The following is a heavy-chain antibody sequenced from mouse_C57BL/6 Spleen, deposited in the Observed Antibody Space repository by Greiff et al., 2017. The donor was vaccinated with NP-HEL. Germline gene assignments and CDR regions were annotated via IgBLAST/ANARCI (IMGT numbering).Heavy chain of an antibody. CDR3: ARNYYGSSYGYAMDY. D-gene: IGHD1-1*01. Sequence: VQLKQSGPELVKPGASVKIPCKASGYTFTDYNMDWVKQSHGKSLEWIGDINPNNGGTIYNQKFKGKATLTVDKSSSTAYMELRSLTSEDTAVYYCARNYYGSSYGYAMDYWGQGTSVTVSS. J-gene: IGHJ4*01. CDR1: GYTFTDYN. CDR2: INPNNGGT. V-gene: IGHV1-18*01.